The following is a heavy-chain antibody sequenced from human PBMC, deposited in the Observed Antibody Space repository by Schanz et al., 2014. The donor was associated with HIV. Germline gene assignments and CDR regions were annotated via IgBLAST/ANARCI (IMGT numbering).Heavy chain of an antibody. J-gene: IGHJ4*02. CDR3: AKGTIFHGDCLDY. Sequence: VQLVESGGGVVQPGGSLRLSCAASGFTFSTYAMSWVRQVPGKGLEWISSISGSGGTTYYADSVKGRFTFSRDNSKNTLYLQMYSLRGEDTAVYYCAKGTIFHGDCLDYWGQGTLVTVSS. CDR1: GFTFSTYA. D-gene: IGHD4-17*01. CDR2: ISGSGGTT. V-gene: IGHV3-23*04.